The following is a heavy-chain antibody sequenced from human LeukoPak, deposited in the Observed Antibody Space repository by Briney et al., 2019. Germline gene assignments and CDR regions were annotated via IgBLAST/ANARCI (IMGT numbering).Heavy chain of an antibody. CDR3: TRGPIQLWLYSGMDV. CDR2: IIRMAYPATT. V-gene: IGHV3-49*04. J-gene: IGHJ6*02. Sequence: GRSLRVSCRAYGVTFADYAMSWVRQAPGQGLEWVGFIIRMAYPATTAHASSGRVTFTTSRSDCITITYLQMNSLKTEDTAIYYCTRGPIQLWLYSGMDVWGQGTTVIVSS. D-gene: IGHD1-1*01. CDR1: GVTFADYA.